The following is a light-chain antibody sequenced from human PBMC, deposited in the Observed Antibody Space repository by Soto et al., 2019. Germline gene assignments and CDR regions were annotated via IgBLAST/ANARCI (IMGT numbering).Light chain of an antibody. CDR3: QQYDNLPLT. J-gene: IGKJ4*01. V-gene: IGKV1-33*01. Sequence: DIQMTQSPSTLSASVGDRVTITCRASQSISSWLAWYQQKPGKAPKLQIYDASNLETGVPSRFSGSGSGTDFTFTISSLQPEDIATYYCQQYDNLPLTFGGGTKVDIK. CDR1: QSISSW. CDR2: DAS.